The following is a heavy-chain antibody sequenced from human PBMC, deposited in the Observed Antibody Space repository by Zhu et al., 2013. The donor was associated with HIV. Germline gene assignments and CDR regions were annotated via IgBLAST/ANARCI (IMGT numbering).Heavy chain of an antibody. J-gene: IGHJ4*02. Sequence: QLVQSGPEVKKPGTSVKVSCKASGFTFTSSAVQWVRQARGQRLEWIGWIVVGSGNTNYAQKFQERVTITRDMSTSTAYMELSSLRSEDTAVYYCAAVPLWFGESDYWGQGTLVTVSS. V-gene: IGHV1-58*01. CDR3: AAVPLWFGESDY. CDR1: GFTFTSSA. CDR2: IVVGSGNT. D-gene: IGHD3-10*01.